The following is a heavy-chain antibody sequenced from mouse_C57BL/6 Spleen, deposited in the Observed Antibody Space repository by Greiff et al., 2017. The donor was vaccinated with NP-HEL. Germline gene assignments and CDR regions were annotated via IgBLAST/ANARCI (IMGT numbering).Heavy chain of an antibody. CDR1: GYTFTSYW. CDR3: ARRLLSYFDY. D-gene: IGHD2-3*01. Sequence: QVQLQQSGAELVMPGASVKLSCKASGYTFTSYWMHWVKQRPGQGLEWIGDIDPSDSYTNYNQKFKGKSTLTVDKSSSTAYMQLSSLTSEDSAVYYCARRLLSYFDYWGKGTTLTVSS. V-gene: IGHV1-69*01. J-gene: IGHJ2*01. CDR2: IDPSDSYT.